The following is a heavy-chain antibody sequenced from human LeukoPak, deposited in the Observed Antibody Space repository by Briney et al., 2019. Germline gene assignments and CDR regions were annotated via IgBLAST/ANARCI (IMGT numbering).Heavy chain of an antibody. CDR1: GYSISSGYY. D-gene: IGHD3-22*01. CDR3: ARDYYDGVFDY. CDR2: LYHSGNT. V-gene: IGHV4-38-2*02. J-gene: IGHJ4*02. Sequence: PSETLSLTCTVSGYSISSGYYWGWIRQPPGKGLEWIGSLYHSGNTYYNPSLKSRVTISVDTSKNQFSLKLSSVTAADTAVYYYARDYYDGVFDYWGQGTLVTVSS.